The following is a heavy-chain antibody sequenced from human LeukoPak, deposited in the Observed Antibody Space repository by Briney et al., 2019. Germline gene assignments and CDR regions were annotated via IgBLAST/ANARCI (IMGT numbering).Heavy chain of an antibody. CDR1: GYTFTGYY. D-gene: IGHD3-16*01. CDR3: ARVQQDCQTSLGVLRCAFDI. V-gene: IGHV1-2*04. Sequence: ASVKVSCKASGYTFTGYYIHWVRQAPGQGLEWMGWINPNTGGTNYAQKFQGCVTMTRDTSINTACMELSRLRSDDTAVYYCARVQQDCQTSLGVLRCAFDIWGQGTMVTVSS. J-gene: IGHJ3*02. CDR2: INPNTGGT.